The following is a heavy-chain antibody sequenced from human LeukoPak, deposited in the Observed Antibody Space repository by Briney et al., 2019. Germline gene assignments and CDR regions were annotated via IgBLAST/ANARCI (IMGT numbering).Heavy chain of an antibody. CDR3: ARGPLDLYSSSWLLFDY. D-gene: IGHD6-13*01. CDR1: GGSISSYY. V-gene: IGHV4-59*01. Sequence: PSETLSLTCTVSGGSISSYYWSWIRQPPGKGLEWIGYIYYSGSTNYNPSLKSRVTISVDTSKNQFSLKLSSVTAADTAVYYCARGPLDLYSSSWLLFDYWGQGTLVTVS. J-gene: IGHJ4*02. CDR2: IYYSGST.